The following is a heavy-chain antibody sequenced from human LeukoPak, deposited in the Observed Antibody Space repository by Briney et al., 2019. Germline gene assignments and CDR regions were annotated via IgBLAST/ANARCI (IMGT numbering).Heavy chain of an antibody. CDR3: SKDRGKGSVSLSEMDV. CDR1: GFTFSNYA. Sequence: GGSLRLSCAASGFTFSNYAVSWVRQAPGEGLEWVSGISARGGTTYFADSVRGRFTISRDNSKNTLYLQMNTLTAGDTALYYCSKDRGKGSVSLSEMDVWGQGTTVIVS. J-gene: IGHJ6*02. V-gene: IGHV3-23*01. D-gene: IGHD6-25*01. CDR2: ISARGGTT.